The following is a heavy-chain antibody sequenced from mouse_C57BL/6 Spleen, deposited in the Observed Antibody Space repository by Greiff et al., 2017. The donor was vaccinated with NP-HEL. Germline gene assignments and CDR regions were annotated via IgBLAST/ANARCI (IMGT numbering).Heavy chain of an antibody. CDR2: IYPGDGDT. V-gene: IGHV1-80*01. J-gene: IGHJ3*01. CDR1: GYAFSSYW. Sequence: QVQLQQSGAELVKPGASVKISCKASGYAFSSYWMNWVKQRPGKGLEWIGQIYPGDGDTNYNGKFKGKATLTAAQSSNTAYMQISSLSSEDSEDYICARELLAWFAYWGQGTLVTVSA. CDR3: ARELLAWFAY.